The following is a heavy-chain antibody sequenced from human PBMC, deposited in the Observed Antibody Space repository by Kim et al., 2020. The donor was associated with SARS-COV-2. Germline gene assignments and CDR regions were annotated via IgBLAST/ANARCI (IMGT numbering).Heavy chain of an antibody. Sequence: SETLSLTCTVSGGSISSYYWSWIRQPPGKGLEWIGYIYYSGSTNYNPSLKSRVTISVDTSKNQFSLKLSSVTAADTAVYYCARVISRDSYYYYYGMDVWGQGTTVTVSS. CDR3: ARVISRDSYYYYYGMDV. CDR1: GGSISSYY. D-gene: IGHD3-10*01. V-gene: IGHV4-59*01. CDR2: IYYSGST. J-gene: IGHJ6*02.